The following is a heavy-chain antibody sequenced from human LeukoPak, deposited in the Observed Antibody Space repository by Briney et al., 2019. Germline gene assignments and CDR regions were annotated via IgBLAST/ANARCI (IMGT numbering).Heavy chain of an antibody. J-gene: IGHJ4*02. Sequence: SETLSLTCTVSGGSISSGSYYWSWIRQPAGKGLEWIGRIYTSGSTNYNPSLKSRVTISVDTSKKLFSLKLRYVTAADTAVYYCARSIPSSSWTDFDYWGQGTLVTVSS. CDR1: GGSISSGSYY. V-gene: IGHV4-61*02. CDR2: IYTSGST. D-gene: IGHD6-13*01. CDR3: ARSIPSSSWTDFDY.